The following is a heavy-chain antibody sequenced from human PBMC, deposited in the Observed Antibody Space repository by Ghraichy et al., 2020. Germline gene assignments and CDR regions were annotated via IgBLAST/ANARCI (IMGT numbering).Heavy chain of an antibody. J-gene: IGHJ6*02. Sequence: GGSLRLSCAASGFTFSSYAMNWVRQAPGKGLEWVSGISGNGARTDYADSVKGRFTISRDNSKNTLYLQMSTLRAEDTAVYYCANNYGGYYYYAMDVWGQGTTVTVSS. D-gene: IGHD4-23*01. CDR2: ISGNGART. CDR3: ANNYGGYYYYAMDV. CDR1: GFTFSSYA. V-gene: IGHV3-23*01.